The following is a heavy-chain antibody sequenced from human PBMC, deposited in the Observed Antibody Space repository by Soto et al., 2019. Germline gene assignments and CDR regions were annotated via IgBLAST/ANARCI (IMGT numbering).Heavy chain of an antibody. D-gene: IGHD3-22*01. J-gene: IGHJ4*02. CDR2: IWYDGSNK. CDR1: GFTFSTYS. Sequence: PGGSLRLSCAASGFTFSTYSMSWVRQAPGKGLEWVAVIWYDGSNKYYADSVKGRFTISRDNSKSTLYLQMNSLRAEDTAVYFCAKEYYYYSSFDYWGQGVLVTVSS. CDR3: AKEYYYYSSFDY. V-gene: IGHV3-33*06.